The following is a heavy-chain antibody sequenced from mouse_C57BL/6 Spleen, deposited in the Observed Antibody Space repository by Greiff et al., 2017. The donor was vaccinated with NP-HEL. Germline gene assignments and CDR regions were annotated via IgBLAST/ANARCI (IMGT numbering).Heavy chain of an antibody. J-gene: IGHJ3*01. CDR2: IDPSDSDT. V-gene: IGHV1-52*01. CDR1: GYTFTSYW. D-gene: IGHD3-1*01. CDR3: ARGGYDTWFAD. Sequence: QVQLQQPGAELVRPGSSVKLSCKASGYTFTSYWMHWVKQRPIQGLEWIGNIDPSDSDTHYNQKFKDKATLTVDKSSSTAYMPLSSLTSEGAAVYCCARGGYDTWFADWGQGTLVTVSA.